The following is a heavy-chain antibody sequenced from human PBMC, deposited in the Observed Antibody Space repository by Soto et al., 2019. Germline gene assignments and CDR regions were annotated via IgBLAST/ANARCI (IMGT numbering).Heavy chain of an antibody. CDR1: GFTFRSYG. CDR2: ISYDGSNK. V-gene: IGHV3-30*18. CDR3: AKGGVGSTSNAFDI. J-gene: IGHJ3*02. D-gene: IGHD1-26*01. Sequence: GGSLRLSCAASGFTFRSYGMHWVRQAPGKGLEWVTVISYDGSNKYYADSVKGRFTISRDNSKNTLYLQMHSLRPEDTALYYCAKGGVGSTSNAFDIWGQGTMVTVSS.